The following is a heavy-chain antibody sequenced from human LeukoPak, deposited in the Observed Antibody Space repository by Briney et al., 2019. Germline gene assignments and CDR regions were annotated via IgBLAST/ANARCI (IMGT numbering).Heavy chain of an antibody. CDR1: GFTFSSSA. Sequence: GGSLRLSCAASGFTFSSSAMSWVRQVPGKGLEWVSGISASGGSTSYADSVRGRFTISRDNSKSTLCLQMNSLRAEDTAVYYCAKQLGYCSDGSCYFPYWGQGTLVTVSS. CDR3: AKQLGYCSDGSCYFPY. D-gene: IGHD2-15*01. CDR2: ISASGGST. V-gene: IGHV3-23*01. J-gene: IGHJ4*02.